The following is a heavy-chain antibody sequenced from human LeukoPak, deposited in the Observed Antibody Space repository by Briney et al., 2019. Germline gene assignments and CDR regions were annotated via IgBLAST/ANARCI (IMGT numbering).Heavy chain of an antibody. CDR1: GGTFSSYA. CDR2: IIPILGIA. D-gene: IGHD6-19*01. V-gene: IGHV1-69*04. CDR3: ARGVAGTGAYDY. J-gene: IGHJ4*02. Sequence: SVKVSCRASGGTFSSYAISWVRQAPGQGLECMGRIIPILGIANYAQKFQGRVTITADKSTSTAYMELSSLRSEDTAVYYCARGVAGTGAYDYWGQGTLVTVSS.